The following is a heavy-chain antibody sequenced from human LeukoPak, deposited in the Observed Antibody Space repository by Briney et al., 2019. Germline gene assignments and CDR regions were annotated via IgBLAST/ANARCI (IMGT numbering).Heavy chain of an antibody. V-gene: IGHV4-30-2*01. Sequence: SETLSLTCTVSGGSISSGGYYWSWIRQPPGKGLEWIGYIYHSGSTYYNPSLKSRVAISVDTSKNQFSLKLSSVTAADTAVYYCARGRDRIAAAGSWGQGTLVTVSS. CDR2: IYHSGST. D-gene: IGHD6-13*01. J-gene: IGHJ5*02. CDR1: GGSISSGGYY. CDR3: ARGRDRIAAAGS.